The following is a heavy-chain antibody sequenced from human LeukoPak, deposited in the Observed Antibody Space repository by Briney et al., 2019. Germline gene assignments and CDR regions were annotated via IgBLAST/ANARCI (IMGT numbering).Heavy chain of an antibody. D-gene: IGHD3-10*01. CDR2: INHSGST. V-gene: IGHV4-34*01. CDR1: GGSFSGYY. Sequence: SETLSLTCAVYGGSFSGYYWSWIRQPPGKGLEWIGEINHSGSTNYNPSLKSRVTISVDTSKNQFSLKLSSVTAADTAVYYCARVSYYGSGSPFDYWGQGTLVTVSS. CDR3: ARVSYYGSGSPFDY. J-gene: IGHJ4*02.